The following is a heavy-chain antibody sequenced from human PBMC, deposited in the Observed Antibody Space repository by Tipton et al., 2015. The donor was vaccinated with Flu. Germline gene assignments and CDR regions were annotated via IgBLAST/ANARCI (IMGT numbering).Heavy chain of an antibody. Sequence: TLSLTCTVSGGSISRYYWSWIRQPPGKGLEWIGYIYYSGSTNYNPSLKSRVTISLDTSKNQFALNLNSVTAADTAVYYCASDSGFGDPFDYWGQGTLVTVSS. J-gene: IGHJ4*02. CDR2: IYYSGST. CDR1: GGSISRYY. CDR3: ASDSGFGDPFDY. V-gene: IGHV4-59*01. D-gene: IGHD4-17*01.